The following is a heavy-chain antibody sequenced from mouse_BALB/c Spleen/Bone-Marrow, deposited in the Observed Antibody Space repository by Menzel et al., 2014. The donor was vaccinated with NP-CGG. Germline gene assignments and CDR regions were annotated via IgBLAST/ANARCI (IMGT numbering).Heavy chain of an antibody. V-gene: IGHV14-3*02. CDR3: ARWEYYAMDY. Sequence: VTLKVSGAELVKPGASVKLSCTASGFNIKDTYMHWVKQRPEQGLEWIGRIDPANGNTKYDPKFQGKATITADTSSNTAYLQLSSLTSEDTAVYYCARWEYYAMDYWGQGTSVTVPS. D-gene: IGHD4-1*01. CDR2: IDPANGNT. J-gene: IGHJ4*01. CDR1: GFNIKDTY.